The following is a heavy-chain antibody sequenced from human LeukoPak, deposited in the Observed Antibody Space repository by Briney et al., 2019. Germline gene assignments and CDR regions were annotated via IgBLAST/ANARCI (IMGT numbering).Heavy chain of an antibody. CDR3: ARDRSGWSLEFDP. Sequence: GGSLRLSCTASGFTFSSYSTNWVRQAPGKGLEWVSSISSSSSYIYYADSVKGRFTISRDNAKSSLYLQMNSLRAEDTAVYYCARDRSGWSLEFDPWGQGTLVTVSS. J-gene: IGHJ5*02. V-gene: IGHV3-21*06. CDR1: GFTFSSYS. D-gene: IGHD6-19*01. CDR2: ISSSSSYI.